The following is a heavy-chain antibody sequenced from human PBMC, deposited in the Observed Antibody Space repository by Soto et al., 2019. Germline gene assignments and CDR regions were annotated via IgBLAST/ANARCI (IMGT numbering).Heavy chain of an antibody. CDR1: GGSISIYY. J-gene: IGHJ5*02. D-gene: IGHD2-21*02. V-gene: IGHV4-4*07. CDR2: IYTSGST. CDR3: ARDVGRVTSTAGGWFDP. Sequence: PSETLSLTCTVSGGSISIYYWSWIRHPAGKGLEWIGRIYTSGSTNYNPSLKSRVTMSVDTSKNQFSLKLSSVTAADTAVYYCARDVGRVTSTAGGWFDPWGQGTLVTVSS.